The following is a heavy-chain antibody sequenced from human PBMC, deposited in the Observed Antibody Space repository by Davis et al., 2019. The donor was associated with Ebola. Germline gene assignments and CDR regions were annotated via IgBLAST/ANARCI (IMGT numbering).Heavy chain of an antibody. CDR3: AADLRGLARFDY. Sequence: SETLSLTCAVYGGSFSGYYWSWIRQPPGKGLEWIGEINHSGSTNYNPSLKSRVTISVDTSKNQFSLKLSSVTAADTAVYYCAADLRGLARFDYWGQGTLVTVSS. CDR2: INHSGST. CDR1: GGSFSGYY. V-gene: IGHV4-34*01. J-gene: IGHJ4*02. D-gene: IGHD3-16*01.